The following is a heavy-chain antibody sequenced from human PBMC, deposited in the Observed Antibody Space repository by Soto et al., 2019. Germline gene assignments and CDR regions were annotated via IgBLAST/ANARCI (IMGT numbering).Heavy chain of an antibody. D-gene: IGHD2-21*02. CDR3: ARGGHVVVVTAAFDY. Sequence: QVQLMQTGAEVKKPGASVKVSCKASGDTFTNYYIHWVRQAPGQGLEWMGTVNPSGGHTTYSQNFPGRVTVTRVTFRSTLYVELTSLTSADTAVYYCARGGHVVVVTAAFDYCGQGSLVTVSS. J-gene: IGHJ4*02. V-gene: IGHV1-46*01. CDR2: VNPSGGHT. CDR1: GDTFTNYY.